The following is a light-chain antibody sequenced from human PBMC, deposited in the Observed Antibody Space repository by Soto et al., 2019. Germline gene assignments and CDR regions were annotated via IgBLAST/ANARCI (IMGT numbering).Light chain of an antibody. CDR2: WAS. V-gene: IGKV4-1*01. J-gene: IGKJ1*01. CDR3: QQDYRPWT. CDR1: QSVLDSSNNKNY. Sequence: DIVMTQSPDSLAVSLGERATINCKSSQSVLDSSNNKNYLAWYQQKPGQPPKLLIYWASTRESGDPDRFSGSGSGTDFTLTVSGPQAEDVAGNYWQQDYRPWTFGQGTKVEI.